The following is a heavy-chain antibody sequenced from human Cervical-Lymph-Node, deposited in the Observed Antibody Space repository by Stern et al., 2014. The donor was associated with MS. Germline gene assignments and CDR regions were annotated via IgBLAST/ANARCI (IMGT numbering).Heavy chain of an antibody. CDR3: AREVAGHRLGMMDV. V-gene: IGHV1-46*01. CDR1: GYTFTRYY. J-gene: IGHJ6*02. Sequence: VQLVQSGAEVKTPGASVKLSCKASGYTFTRYYIHWGRQAPGQALEWLGIINPSGGSTSYAQNFQGRVTVTRDTSTSTVYMELSSLRSEDTAVYYCAREVAGHRLGMMDVWGQGTSVTVSS. CDR2: INPSGGST. D-gene: IGHD6-19*01.